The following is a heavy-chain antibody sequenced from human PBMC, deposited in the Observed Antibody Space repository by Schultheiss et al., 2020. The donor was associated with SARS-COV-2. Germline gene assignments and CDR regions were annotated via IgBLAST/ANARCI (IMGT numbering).Heavy chain of an antibody. CDR1: GSSISSGYY. D-gene: IGHD6-19*01. J-gene: IGHJ6*03. V-gene: IGHV4-38-2*02. CDR3: ARVRDSSGWYRYYYMDV. Sequence: SETLSLSCTVSGSSISSGYYWGWIRQPPGKGLEWIGSIYHSGSTNYNPSLKSRVTISVDKSKNQFSLKLSSVTAADTAVYYCARVRDSSGWYRYYYMDVWGKGTTVTVSS. CDR2: IYHSGST.